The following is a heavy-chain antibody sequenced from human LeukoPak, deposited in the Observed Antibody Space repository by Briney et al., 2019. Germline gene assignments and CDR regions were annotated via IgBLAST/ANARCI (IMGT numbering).Heavy chain of an antibody. J-gene: IGHJ5*02. CDR3: AKGLSSSGGDWFDP. CDR1: GFTFDDYA. D-gene: IGHD6-6*01. CDR2: ISWDGGST. Sequence: GGSLRLSCAASGFTFDDYAMHWVRQAPGKGLEWVSLISWDGGSTYYAGSVKGRFTISRDNSKNSLYLQMNSLRAEDTALYYCAKGLSSSGGDWFDPWGQGTLVTVSS. V-gene: IGHV3-43D*03.